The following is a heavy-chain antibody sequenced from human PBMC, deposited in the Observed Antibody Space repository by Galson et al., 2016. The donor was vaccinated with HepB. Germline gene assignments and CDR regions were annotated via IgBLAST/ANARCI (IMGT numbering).Heavy chain of an antibody. CDR3: TTTSIRPDSSGNYDH. D-gene: IGHD3-22*01. J-gene: IGHJ5*02. Sequence: SLRLSCAASGFVFSGSTIHWVRQASGRGLEWVGRIRSKANYYATGYAASVKGRFTVSRDDSKNTAYLQMGSLKAEDTALYYCTTTSIRPDSSGNYDHWGQGTLVTVSS. CDR2: IRSKANYYAT. CDR1: GFVFSGST. V-gene: IGHV3-73*01.